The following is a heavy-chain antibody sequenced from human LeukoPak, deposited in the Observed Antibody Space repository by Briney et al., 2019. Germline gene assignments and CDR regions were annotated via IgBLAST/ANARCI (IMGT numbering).Heavy chain of an antibody. CDR1: GFTFSSYA. CDR2: ISGSGGST. J-gene: IGHJ6*03. CDR3: AKRRGLELLYYYYMDV. V-gene: IGHV3-23*01. D-gene: IGHD1-7*01. Sequence: GGSLRLSCAASGFTFSSYAMSWVRQAPGKGLEWVSAISGSGGSTYYADSVRGRFTISRDNSKNTLYLQMNSLRAEDTAVYYCAKRRGLELLYYYYMDVWGKGTTVTVSS.